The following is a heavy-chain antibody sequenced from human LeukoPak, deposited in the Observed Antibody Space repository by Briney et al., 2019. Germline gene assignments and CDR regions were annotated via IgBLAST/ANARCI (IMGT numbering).Heavy chain of an antibody. V-gene: IGHV1-69*13. CDR1: GGTFANYA. J-gene: IGHJ6*03. D-gene: IGHD3-10*01. CDR2: FIPLLGTA. CDR3: ARVITIGQPPYYYCMDL. Sequence: ASVKLSCKASGGTFANYAFSWVRQAPGQGLEWMGGFIPLLGTANYAQEFQGRVTITADESTSTAYMQLSSLRSEDTAVYFCARVITIGQPPYYYCMDLWGKGTTVTVSS.